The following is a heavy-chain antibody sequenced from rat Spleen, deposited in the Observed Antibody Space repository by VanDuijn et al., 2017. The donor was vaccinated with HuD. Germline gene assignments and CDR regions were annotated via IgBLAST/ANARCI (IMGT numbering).Heavy chain of an antibody. CDR3: ATDRVAYYLDY. J-gene: IGHJ2*01. CDR1: GFTFSNYY. Sequence: EVQLVESGGGLVQPGRSMKLSCAASGFTFSNYYMAWVRQAPTKGLEWVASISNTGGTTYYPDSMKGRFTISRDIARSTLYLQMNSLRSADTATYYCATDRVAYYLDYWGQGVMVTVSS. D-gene: IGHD1-11*01. V-gene: IGHV5-25*01. CDR2: ISNTGGTT.